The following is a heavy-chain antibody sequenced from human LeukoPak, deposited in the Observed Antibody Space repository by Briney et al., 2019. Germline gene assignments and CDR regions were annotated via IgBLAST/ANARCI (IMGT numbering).Heavy chain of an antibody. CDR3: ATYYVNGAGRGH. CDR2: NMNT. V-gene: IGHV4-61*08. J-gene: IGHJ4*02. D-gene: IGHD2-8*01. CDR1: GASVSSGDHH. Sequence: PSETLSLTYIVSGASVSSGDHHWSWIRQAPGKGLEWIGHNMNTYYNPSLKSRVTISIDTSKNQFSLMLSTVTAADTAIYYCATYYVNGAGRGHWGPGTLVTVSS.